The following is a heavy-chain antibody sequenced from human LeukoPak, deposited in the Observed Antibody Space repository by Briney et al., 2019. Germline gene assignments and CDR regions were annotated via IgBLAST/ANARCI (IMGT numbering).Heavy chain of an antibody. V-gene: IGHV4-31*03. CDR1: GGSISSGGYY. CDR2: IYYSGST. CDR3: ARGSRIMYYFDY. D-gene: IGHD2-15*01. Sequence: SETLSLTCTVSGGSISSGGYYWSWIRQHPGKGLEWIGYIYYSGSTYYNPSLKSRVTISVDTSKNQFSLKLSSVTAADTAVYYCARGSRIMYYFDYWGQGTPVTVSS. J-gene: IGHJ4*02.